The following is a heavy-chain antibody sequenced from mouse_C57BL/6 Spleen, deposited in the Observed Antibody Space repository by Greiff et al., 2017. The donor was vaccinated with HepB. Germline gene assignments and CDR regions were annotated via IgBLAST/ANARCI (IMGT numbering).Heavy chain of an antibody. Sequence: QVQLKQPGAELVMPGASVKLSCKASGYTFTSYWMHWVKQRPGQGLEWIGEIDPSDSYTNYNQKFKGKSTLTVDKSSSTAYMQLSSLTSEDSAVYYCAAITTVAFDYWGQGTTLTVSS. CDR2: IDPSDSYT. CDR3: AAITTVAFDY. D-gene: IGHD1-1*01. CDR1: GYTFTSYW. J-gene: IGHJ2*01. V-gene: IGHV1-69*01.